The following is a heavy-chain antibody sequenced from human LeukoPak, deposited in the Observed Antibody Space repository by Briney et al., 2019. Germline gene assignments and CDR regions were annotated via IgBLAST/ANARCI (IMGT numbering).Heavy chain of an antibody. V-gene: IGHV3-23*01. J-gene: IGHJ4*02. D-gene: IGHD6-19*01. Sequence: PGGSLRLSCAASGFTFSSYAMSWVRQAPGKGLEWVSATSGSGGDTYYAGSVKGRFTISRDNSKNTLYLQMNSLRAEDTAVYYCAKDGSHPGYSSDWGQGTLVTVSS. CDR2: TSGSGGDT. CDR1: GFTFSSYA. CDR3: AKDGSHPGYSSD.